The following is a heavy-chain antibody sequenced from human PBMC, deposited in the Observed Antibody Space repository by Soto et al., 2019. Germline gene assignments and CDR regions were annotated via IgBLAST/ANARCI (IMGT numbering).Heavy chain of an antibody. CDR3: ARHEGFRRNAFDI. CDR2: IYYSGST. CDR1: GGSISSYY. J-gene: IGHJ3*02. D-gene: IGHD3-3*01. V-gene: IGHV4-59*08. Sequence: PSETLSLTCTVSGGSISSYYCSWIRQPPGKGLEWIGYIYYSGSTNYNPSLKSRVTISVDTSKNQFSLKLSSVTAADTAVYYCARHEGFRRNAFDIWGQGTMVTVSS.